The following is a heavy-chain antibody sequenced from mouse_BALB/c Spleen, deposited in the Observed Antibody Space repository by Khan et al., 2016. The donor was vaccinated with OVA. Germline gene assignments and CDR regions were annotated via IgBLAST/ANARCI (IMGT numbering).Heavy chain of an antibody. Sequence: EVQLVESGPSLVKPSQTLSLTCSVTGDSITSGYWSWIRKFPGHKLEYMGYMIYSGNTYYNPSLNSRISITRHTSKNQYYLQLNSVTTEDTATYYCARSTYRYAFAYWGQGTLVTVSA. CDR1: GDSITSGY. D-gene: IGHD2-14*01. CDR2: MIYSGNT. J-gene: IGHJ3*01. CDR3: ARSTYRYAFAY. V-gene: IGHV3-8*02.